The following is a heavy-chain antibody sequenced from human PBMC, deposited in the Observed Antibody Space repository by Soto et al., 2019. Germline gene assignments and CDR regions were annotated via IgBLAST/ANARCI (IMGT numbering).Heavy chain of an antibody. V-gene: IGHV1-46*01. CDR2: INPSGGST. CDR1: GYTFTSYY. D-gene: IGHD6-19*01. J-gene: IGHJ5*02. CDR3: ATAGYSSGP. Sequence: GASVKVSCKASGYTFTSYYMHWVRQAPGQGLEWMGIINPSGGSTSYAQKFQGRVTMTKNTLYLQMNSLRAEDTAVYYCATAGYSSGPWGQGTLVTVSS.